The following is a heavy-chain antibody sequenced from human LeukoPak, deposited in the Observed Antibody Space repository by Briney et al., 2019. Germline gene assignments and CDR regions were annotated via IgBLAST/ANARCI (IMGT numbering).Heavy chain of an antibody. CDR1: GFTFNTYA. V-gene: IGHV3-23*01. J-gene: IGHJ4*02. CDR3: ARFRYSSSAFDY. CDR2: ISGNGGGT. D-gene: IGHD6-6*01. Sequence: GGSLRLSCAASGFTFNTYAMIWVRQAPGKGLEWVSSISGNGGGTYYADSVKGRFTISRDNSENTLYLQMNSLRAEDTAVYYCARFRYSSSAFDYWGQGTLVTVSS.